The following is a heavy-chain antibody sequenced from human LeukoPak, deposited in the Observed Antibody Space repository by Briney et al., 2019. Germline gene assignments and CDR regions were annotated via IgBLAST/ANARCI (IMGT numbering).Heavy chain of an antibody. CDR2: ISSSSTI. CDR3: ARGPYESLALFDY. CDR1: GFTFSSYS. J-gene: IGHJ4*02. V-gene: IGHV3-48*01. D-gene: IGHD3-16*01. Sequence: PGGSLRLSCAASGFTFSSYSMNWVRQAPGKGLEWVSYISSSSTIYYADSVKGRFTISRDNAKNSLYLQMNSLRAEDTAVYYCARGPYESLALFDYWGQGTLVTVSS.